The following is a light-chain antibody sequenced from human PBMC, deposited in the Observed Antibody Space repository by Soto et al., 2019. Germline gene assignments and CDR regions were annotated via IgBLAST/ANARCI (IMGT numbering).Light chain of an antibody. J-gene: IGLJ2*01. CDR1: SSNIGMNS. CDR2: SND. V-gene: IGLV1-44*01. Sequence: QSVLTQSPSASGTPGQRVTISCSGKSSNIGMNSVNWYQQVPGAAPKLLIYSNDQRPSGVPHRISGSRSGTSASLAISELQSEDEADYDCAAWDDTLGGHVAFGGGTKLTVL. CDR3: AAWDDTLGGHVA.